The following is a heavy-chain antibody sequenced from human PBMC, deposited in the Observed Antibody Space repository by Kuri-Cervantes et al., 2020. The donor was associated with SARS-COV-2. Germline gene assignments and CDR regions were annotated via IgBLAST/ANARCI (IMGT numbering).Heavy chain of an antibody. CDR1: GGTFSSYA. CDR3: ARGLYSSSWSFLNWFDP. J-gene: IGHJ5*02. D-gene: IGHD6-13*01. CDR2: IIPIFGTA. Sequence: SVKVSCKASGGTFSSYAISWVRQAPGQGLEWMGGIIPIFGTANYAQKFQGRVTITADESTSTAYMELSSLRSEDTAVYYCARGLYSSSWSFLNWFDPWSQGTLVTVSS. V-gene: IGHV1-69*13.